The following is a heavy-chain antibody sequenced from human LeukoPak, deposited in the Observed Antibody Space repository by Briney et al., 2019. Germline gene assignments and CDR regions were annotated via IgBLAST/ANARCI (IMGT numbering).Heavy chain of an antibody. V-gene: IGHV3-30*18. CDR2: ISYDGSNE. CDR3: AKSGYSGYDSGIDY. Sequence: GGSLRLSCAASGFTFSSYGMHWVRQAPGKGLEWVAVISYDGSNEYYADSVKGRFTISRDNSKNTLYLQMNSLRAEDTAVYYCAKSGYSGYDSGIDYWGQGTLVTVSS. CDR1: GFTFSSYG. J-gene: IGHJ4*02. D-gene: IGHD5-12*01.